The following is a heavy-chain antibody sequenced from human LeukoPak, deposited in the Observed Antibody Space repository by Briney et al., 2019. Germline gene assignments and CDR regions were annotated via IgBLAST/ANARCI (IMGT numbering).Heavy chain of an antibody. Sequence: PGGSLRLSCAASGFTFSDYYMSWIRQAPGKGLEWVSYISSSGSTIYYADSVKGRLTISRDNAKNSLYLQMNSLRAEDTAVYYCARLIVPDNWFDPWGQGTLVTVSS. D-gene: IGHD2-15*01. CDR1: GFTFSDYY. CDR3: ARLIVPDNWFDP. CDR2: ISSSGSTI. J-gene: IGHJ5*02. V-gene: IGHV3-11*04.